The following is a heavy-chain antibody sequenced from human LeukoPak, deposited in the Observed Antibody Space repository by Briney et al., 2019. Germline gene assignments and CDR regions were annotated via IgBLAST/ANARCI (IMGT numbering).Heavy chain of an antibody. Sequence: ASVKVSCKASGYTFSSYGLSWVRQAPGQGLEWMGWISVHNGKTKYAQRFQGRVTMTTDTSTSTAYMELRSLRSDDTAVYYCARITYDFWSGYYMPDDPWGQGTLVTVSS. CDR3: ARITYDFWSGYYMPDDP. CDR2: ISVHNGKT. J-gene: IGHJ5*02. D-gene: IGHD3-3*01. V-gene: IGHV1-18*01. CDR1: GYTFSSYG.